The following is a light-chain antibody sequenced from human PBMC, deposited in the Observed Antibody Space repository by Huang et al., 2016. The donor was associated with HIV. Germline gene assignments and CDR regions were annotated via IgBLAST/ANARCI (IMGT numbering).Light chain of an antibody. J-gene: IGKJ4*01. CDR2: AAS. V-gene: IGKV3-11*01. CDR3: QQRGNWPPVT. CDR1: QSVTNY. Sequence: EVVLTQSPATLSLSPGERATLSCRASQSVTNYLAWYQQKPGQRPRLLIYAASNRATGVPARFSGSGSGTDFTLTISSLEPEDFAVYYCQQRGNWPPVTFGGGTKVEIK.